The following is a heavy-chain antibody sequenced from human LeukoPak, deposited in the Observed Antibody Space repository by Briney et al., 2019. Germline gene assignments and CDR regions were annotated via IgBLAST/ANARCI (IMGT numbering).Heavy chain of an antibody. V-gene: IGHV3-30*04. J-gene: IGHJ4*02. CDR2: ISYDGSNK. D-gene: IGHD1-26*01. CDR1: GFTFSSYA. CDR3: ARDSGPELLGYDY. Sequence: PGRSLRLSCAASGFTFSSYAMHWVRQAPGKGLEWVAVISYDGSNKYYADSVKGRFTISRDNSKNTLYLQMNSLRAEDTAVYYCARDSGPELLGYDYWGQGTLVTVSS.